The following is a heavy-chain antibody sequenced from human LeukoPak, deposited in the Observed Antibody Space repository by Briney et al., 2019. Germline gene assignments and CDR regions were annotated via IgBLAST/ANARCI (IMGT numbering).Heavy chain of an antibody. Sequence: GGSLRLSCAASGFTFSSYSMNWVRQAPGKGLEWVANINHEGSEKYHVDSVTGRFSISRDNAKNSLSLQMNSLRADDTAVYFCAKAPRQWLVKVDPWGQGTLVTVSS. CDR3: AKAPRQWLVKVDP. CDR1: GFTFSSYS. V-gene: IGHV3-7*01. J-gene: IGHJ5*02. D-gene: IGHD6-19*01. CDR2: INHEGSEK.